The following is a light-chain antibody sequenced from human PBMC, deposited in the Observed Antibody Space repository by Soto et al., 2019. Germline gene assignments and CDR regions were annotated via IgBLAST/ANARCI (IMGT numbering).Light chain of an antibody. V-gene: IGKV3-15*01. Sequence: EIVMTQSPATLSVSPGERATLSCRASQSINSNLAWYQQKPGQAPRLLIYGASTSATGVPARFSGSGSGTEFTLTISSLQSEDFAVYYCQQYSNWWSFGQGTKVDSK. J-gene: IGKJ1*01. CDR3: QQYSNWWS. CDR2: GAS. CDR1: QSINSN.